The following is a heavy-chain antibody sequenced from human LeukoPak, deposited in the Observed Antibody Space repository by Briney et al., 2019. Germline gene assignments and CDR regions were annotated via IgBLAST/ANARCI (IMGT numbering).Heavy chain of an antibody. J-gene: IGHJ4*01. CDR3: ARAVLWFGEGRYYFDY. CDR2: IKQDGSEK. CDR1: GFTFSSRDW. V-gene: IGHV3-7*01. Sequence: GGSLRLSCVASGFTFSSRDWMTWVRQAPGKGLEWVANIKQDGSEKNYVDSVKGRFTISRDNAKNSLYLQMNSLRAEDTAVYYCARAVLWFGEGRYYFDYWGQGTLVTVSS. D-gene: IGHD3-10*01.